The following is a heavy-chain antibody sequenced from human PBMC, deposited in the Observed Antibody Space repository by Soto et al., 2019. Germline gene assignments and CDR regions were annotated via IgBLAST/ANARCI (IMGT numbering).Heavy chain of an antibody. CDR2: ISASGGYK. V-gene: IGHV3-21*02. Sequence: EVRLVESGGGLVKPGGSLRVSCAASGFNFNTYSMNWVRQAPGKGLEWVSFISASGGYKYYADSVRGRFTISRDNAKKSGYLEMNSLTADDTAVYYCAGERSALPGARDAMDVWGQGTTVTVSS. CDR1: GFNFNTYS. J-gene: IGHJ6*02. CDR3: AGERSALPGARDAMDV. D-gene: IGHD1-26*01.